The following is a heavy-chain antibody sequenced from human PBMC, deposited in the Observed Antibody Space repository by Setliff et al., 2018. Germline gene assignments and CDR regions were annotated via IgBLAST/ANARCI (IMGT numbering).Heavy chain of an antibody. J-gene: IGHJ6*03. D-gene: IGHD7-27*01. Sequence: LSLTCGVSGGSLRSHYWSWIRPPPGKGLEWGGYINYSGSTNYNPSLKSRVTISVDTSKNQFSLKLSAVTAADTAVYYCARERTGHLYYYYYMDVWGKGITVTVSS. CDR3: ARERTGHLYYYYYMDV. CDR1: GGSLRSHY. V-gene: IGHV4-59*11. CDR2: INYSGST.